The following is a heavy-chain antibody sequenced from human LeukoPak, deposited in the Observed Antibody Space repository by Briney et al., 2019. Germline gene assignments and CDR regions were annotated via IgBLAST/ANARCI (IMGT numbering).Heavy chain of an antibody. CDR1: GFTFNNYA. Sequence: GGSLRLSCATSGFTFNNYAMSWVRQAPGKGLEWVSAISGSGGSTYYADSVKGRFTISRDNSKNTLYLQMNSLRAEDTAVYYCAKGFSSGWNDAFDIWGQGTMVTVSS. D-gene: IGHD6-19*01. V-gene: IGHV3-23*01. CDR3: AKGFSSGWNDAFDI. J-gene: IGHJ3*02. CDR2: ISGSGGST.